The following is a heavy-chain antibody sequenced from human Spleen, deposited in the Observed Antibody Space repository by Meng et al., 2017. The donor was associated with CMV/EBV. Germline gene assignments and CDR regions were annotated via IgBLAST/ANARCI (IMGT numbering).Heavy chain of an antibody. J-gene: IGHJ6*02. Sequence: SLRLSCAASGFTFSSYAMHWVRQAPGKGLEWVANINQDENQKNYVDSVKGRFTISRDNAKNSLFLQMNRLGAEDTAVYYCARVAAAGRGMDVWGQGTTVTVSS. D-gene: IGHD6-13*01. CDR1: GFTFSSYA. CDR3: ARVAAAGRGMDV. V-gene: IGHV3-7*04. CDR2: INQDENQK.